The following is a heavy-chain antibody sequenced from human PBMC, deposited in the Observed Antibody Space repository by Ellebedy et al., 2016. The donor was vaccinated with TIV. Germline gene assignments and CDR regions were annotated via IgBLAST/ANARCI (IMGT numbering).Heavy chain of an antibody. CDR2: ISSDGGRT. D-gene: IGHD5-24*01. CDR3: AARDGYKSYDY. V-gene: IGHV3-43*01. CDR1: GFTFDDHT. J-gene: IGHJ4*02. Sequence: GESLKISCAAPGFTFDDHTMHWVRQAPGKGLEWVSLISSDGGRTYYADSVKGRFAISRDNSKNSLYLQMNSLRTEDTALYYCAARDGYKSYDYWGQGTLVTVSS.